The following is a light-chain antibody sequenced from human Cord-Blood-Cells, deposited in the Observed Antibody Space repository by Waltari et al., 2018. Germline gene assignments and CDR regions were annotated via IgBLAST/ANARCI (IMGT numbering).Light chain of an antibody. Sequence: QSALTQPASVSGSPGQSITISCTGTSSAVGGYNYVSWYQQHPGKAPTLMIYDVSKRPSGVSNRFSGSKAGNTASLTISGLQAEDEAYYYCSSYTSSSTLVFGTGTKVTVL. J-gene: IGLJ1*01. V-gene: IGLV2-14*03. CDR3: SSYTSSSTLV. CDR1: SSAVGGYNY. CDR2: DVS.